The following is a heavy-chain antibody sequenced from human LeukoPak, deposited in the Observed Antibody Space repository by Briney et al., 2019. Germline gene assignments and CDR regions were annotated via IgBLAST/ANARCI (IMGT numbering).Heavy chain of an antibody. V-gene: IGHV4-59*01. D-gene: IGHD3-10*02. CDR3: AKVGTVLGGGY. Sequence: SETLSLTCTVYGGSISSDYWSWIRQPPGKGLDWIGYIYYSGGTNYNPSLKSRVTISVDTSKKQFSLKLSSVTAADTAVYYCAKVGTVLGGGYWGQGILVNGSS. CDR2: IYYSGGT. CDR1: GGSISSDY. J-gene: IGHJ4*02.